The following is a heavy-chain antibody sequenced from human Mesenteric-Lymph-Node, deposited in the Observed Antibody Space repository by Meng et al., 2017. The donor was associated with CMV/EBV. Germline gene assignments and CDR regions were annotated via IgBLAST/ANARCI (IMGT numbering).Heavy chain of an antibody. CDR1: GFTFNSYW. Sequence: GESLKISCAASGFTFNSYWMTWVRQGPGKGLEWVANVKQDGSQQYYLDSVKGRFTISRDNARNSLYLQMNSLRAEDTAVYYCARERATYYDFWRDYWGQGTLVTVSS. J-gene: IGHJ4*02. V-gene: IGHV3-7*01. CDR2: VKQDGSQQ. CDR3: ARERATYYDFWRDY. D-gene: IGHD3-3*01.